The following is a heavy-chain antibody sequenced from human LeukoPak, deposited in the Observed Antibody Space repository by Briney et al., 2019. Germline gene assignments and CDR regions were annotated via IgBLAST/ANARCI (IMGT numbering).Heavy chain of an antibody. D-gene: IGHD6-13*01. CDR2: INSDGSST. J-gene: IGHJ6*02. CDR3: ARVVPYYYYGMDV. Sequence: GGSLRLSCAASGFTFSSYWMHWVRQAPGKGLVWVSRINSDGSSTSYADSVKGRFTISRDNAKNSLYLQMNSLRAEDTAVYYCARVVPYYYYGMDVWGQGTTVTVSS. V-gene: IGHV3-74*01. CDR1: GFTFSSYW.